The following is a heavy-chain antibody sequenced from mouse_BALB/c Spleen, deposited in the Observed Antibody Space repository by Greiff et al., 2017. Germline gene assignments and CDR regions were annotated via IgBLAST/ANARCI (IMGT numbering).Heavy chain of an antibody. J-gene: IGHJ3*01. CDR1: GYSITSDYA. V-gene: IGHV3-2*02. Sequence: EVQLVESGPGLVKPSQSLSLTCTVTGYSITSDYAWNWIRPFPGNKLEWMGYISYSGSTSYNPSLKSRISITRDTSKNQFFLQLNSVTTEDTATYYCARWREEFAYWGQGTLVTVSA. CDR3: ARWREEFAY. CDR2: ISYSGST.